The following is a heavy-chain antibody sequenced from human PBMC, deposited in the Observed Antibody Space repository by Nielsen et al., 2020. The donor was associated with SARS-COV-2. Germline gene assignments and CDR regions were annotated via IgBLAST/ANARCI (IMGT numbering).Heavy chain of an antibody. CDR3: ARILGYTMVRGEYGAHYYCYYGMDV. CDR2: ISAYNGNT. J-gene: IGHJ6*02. V-gene: IGHV1-18*01. Sequence: WVRQAPGQRLEWMGWISAYNGNTNYAQKLQGRVTMTTDTSTSTAYMELRSLRSDDTAVYYCARILGYTMVRGEYGAHYYCYYGMDVWGQGTTVTVSS. D-gene: IGHD3-10*01.